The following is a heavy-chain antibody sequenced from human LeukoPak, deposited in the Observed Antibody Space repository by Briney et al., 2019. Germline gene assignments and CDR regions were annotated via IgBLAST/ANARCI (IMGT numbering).Heavy chain of an antibody. CDR3: TRAPHPRCSSSGCYLDY. Sequence: GGSLRLSCSTSGFTFGDYAMSWVRQAPGKGLEWVGFIQAKAYGGATEYAASVKGRFSISRDDSQSIANLQMSDLKTEDTAVYYCTRAPHPRCSSSGCYLDYWGQGTLVTVSS. V-gene: IGHV3-49*04. D-gene: IGHD2-2*01. CDR2: IQAKAYGGAT. CDR1: GFTFGDYA. J-gene: IGHJ4*02.